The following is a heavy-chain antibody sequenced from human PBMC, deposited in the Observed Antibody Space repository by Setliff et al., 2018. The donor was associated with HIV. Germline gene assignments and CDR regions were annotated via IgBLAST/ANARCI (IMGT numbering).Heavy chain of an antibody. J-gene: IGHJ3*02. D-gene: IGHD2-21*01. V-gene: IGHV4-59*08. CDR2: IYYSGST. CDR3: ARHPYVKDAFDI. CDR1: GGSISSYY. Sequence: PSETLSLTCSVSGGSISSYYWSWIRKPPGKGLEWIGYIYYSGSTNYNPSLKSRVTISVDTSKKQFSLKLISVTDADTAIYYCARHPYVKDAFDIWGQGTMVTVSS.